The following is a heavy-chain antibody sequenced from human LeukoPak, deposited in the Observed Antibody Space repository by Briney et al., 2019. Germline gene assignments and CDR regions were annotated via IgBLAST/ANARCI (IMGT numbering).Heavy chain of an antibody. V-gene: IGHV3-53*01. CDR3: ASYSITKYYFDY. Sequence: GGSLRLSCAAPGFTVSSNYMSWVRKAPGKGLEWVSVIYSGGSTYYADSVKGRFTISRDNSKNTLYLQMNSLRAEDTAVYYCASYSITKYYFDYWGQGTLVTVSS. J-gene: IGHJ4*02. D-gene: IGHD3-10*01. CDR1: GFTVSSNY. CDR2: IYSGGST.